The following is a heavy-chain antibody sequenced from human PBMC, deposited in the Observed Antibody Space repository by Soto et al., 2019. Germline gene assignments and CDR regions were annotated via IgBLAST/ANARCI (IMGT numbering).Heavy chain of an antibody. CDR3: ARDGSSTVPTNDAFDI. CDR1: GFTFSSDS. V-gene: IGHV3-21*01. J-gene: IGHJ3*02. CDR2: ISSSSSYI. D-gene: IGHD4-17*01. Sequence: GGSLRLSCAASGFTFSSDSMNWVRQAPGKGLEWVSSISSSSSYIYYADSVKGRFTISRDNAKNSLYLQMNSLRAEDTAVYYCARDGSSTVPTNDAFDIWGQGTMVTVSS.